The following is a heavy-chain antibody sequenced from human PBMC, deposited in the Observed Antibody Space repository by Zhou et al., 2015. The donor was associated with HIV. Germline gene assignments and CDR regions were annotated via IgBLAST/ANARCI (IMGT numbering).Heavy chain of an antibody. J-gene: IGHJ5*02. D-gene: IGHD3-22*01. Sequence: QVQLVQSGAEVKKPGSSVKVSCKASGTTFSTSAINWVRQAPGQGLEWMGGIIPMFGEANYAQKFQGRVTITADESTKTAYMELNRLKSEDTAVYYCARQPYYDGPSTVGDQFGPWGQGTLVTVSS. CDR1: GTTFSTSA. V-gene: IGHV1-69*01. CDR3: ARQPYYDGPSTVGDQFGP. CDR2: IIPMFGEA.